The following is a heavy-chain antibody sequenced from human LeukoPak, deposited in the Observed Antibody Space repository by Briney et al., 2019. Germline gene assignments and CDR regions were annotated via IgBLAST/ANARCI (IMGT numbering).Heavy chain of an antibody. CDR2: IYWDDDK. J-gene: IGHJ4*02. Sequence: SGPTLVKPTQSLTLTCTFSGFSFSTRAVGVGWIRQPPGKALEWLALIYWDDDKRYNTSLKSRLTITKDTSKNQVVLIMTDMDPVDTATYFCAHREVRLDYFDYWGQGILVTVSS. CDR1: GFSFSTRAVG. V-gene: IGHV2-5*02. CDR3: AHREVRLDYFDY. D-gene: IGHD3-9*01.